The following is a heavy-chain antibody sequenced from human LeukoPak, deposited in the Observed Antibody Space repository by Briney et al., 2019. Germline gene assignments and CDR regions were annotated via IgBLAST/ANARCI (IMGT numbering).Heavy chain of an antibody. V-gene: IGHV3-11*01. Sequence: GGSLRLSCAASGFTFSDYYMSWIRQAPGKGLEWVSYISSSGSTIYYADSVKGRFTISRDNAKNSLYLQMNSLRAEDTAVYHCAREQTYYYDSSGYPNWFDPWGQGTLVTVSS. CDR3: AREQTYYYDSSGYPNWFDP. D-gene: IGHD3-22*01. CDR2: ISSSGSTI. J-gene: IGHJ5*02. CDR1: GFTFSDYY.